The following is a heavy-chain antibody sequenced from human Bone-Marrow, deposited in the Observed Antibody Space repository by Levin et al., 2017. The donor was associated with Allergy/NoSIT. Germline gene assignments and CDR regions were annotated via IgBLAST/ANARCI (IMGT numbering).Heavy chain of an antibody. CDR3: ARRWGIAGAYWGFFDI. J-gene: IGHJ3*02. Sequence: NPGESLKISCGASGYTFTTYWIGWVRQMPGKGLEWMGSIYPADSDTRYSPSLQGQVTISADKSISTAYLQWSSLKASDTAMYYCARRWGIAGAYWGFFDIWGQGTMVSVST. D-gene: IGHD6-13*01. CDR1: GYTFTTYW. V-gene: IGHV5-51*01. CDR2: IYPADSDT.